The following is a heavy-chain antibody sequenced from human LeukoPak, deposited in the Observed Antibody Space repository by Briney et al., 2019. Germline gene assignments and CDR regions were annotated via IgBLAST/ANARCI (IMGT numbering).Heavy chain of an antibody. J-gene: IGHJ4*02. Sequence: GASVKVSCMASGYTFTGYYIHWVRQAPGQGLEWVGWINPNSGGTNYAQNFQGRVTMTRDTSINTVYMDLSRLRTDDTAVYYCARYGAMVDYYGSGSHDYWGQGTLVTVSS. V-gene: IGHV1-2*02. CDR3: ARYGAMVDYYGSGSHDY. CDR1: GYTFTGYY. D-gene: IGHD3-10*01. CDR2: INPNSGGT.